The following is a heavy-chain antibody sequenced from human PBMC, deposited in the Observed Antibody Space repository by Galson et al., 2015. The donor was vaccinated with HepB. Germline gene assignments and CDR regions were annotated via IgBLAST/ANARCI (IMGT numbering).Heavy chain of an antibody. CDR3: ARETYYYDSSGSVYFDP. D-gene: IGHD3-22*01. CDR2: INTNTGNP. V-gene: IGHV7-4-1*02. CDR1: GYTFTSYA. J-gene: IGHJ5*02. Sequence: SVKVSCKASGYTFTSYAMNWVRQAPGQGLEWMGWINTNTGNPTYAQGFTGRFVFSLDTSVSTAYLQISSLKAEDTAVYYCARETYYYDSSGSVYFDPWGQGTLVTVSS.